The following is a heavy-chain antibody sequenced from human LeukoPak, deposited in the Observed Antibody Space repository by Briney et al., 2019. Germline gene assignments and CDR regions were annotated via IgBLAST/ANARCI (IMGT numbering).Heavy chain of an antibody. D-gene: IGHD6-13*01. V-gene: IGHV4-39*01. CDR2: IHYSGST. CDR1: GGSISSSDYY. J-gene: IGHJ3*02. Sequence: SETLSLTCTVSGGSISSSDYYWVWIRQPPGKGLEWIGSIHYSGSTYYTPSLESRITISVDTSKNQFSLKVSSVTAADTAVYYCARHPGVAVAGTREGFDIWGQGTMVTVSS. CDR3: ARHPGVAVAGTREGFDI.